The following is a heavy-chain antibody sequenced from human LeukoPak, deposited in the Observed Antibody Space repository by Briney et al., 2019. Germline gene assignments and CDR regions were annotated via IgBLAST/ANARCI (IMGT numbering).Heavy chain of an antibody. D-gene: IGHD3-22*01. CDR1: GYTFTSYD. CDR3: ARGAYYYDSSGFKFDY. Sequence: ASVKVSCKASGYTFTSYDINWVRQAAGQGLEWMGWMNPNSGNTGYAQKFQGRVTMTRNTSISTAYMELSSLRSEDTAVYYCARGAYYYDSSGFKFDYWGQGTLVTVSS. CDR2: MNPNSGNT. V-gene: IGHV1-8*01. J-gene: IGHJ4*02.